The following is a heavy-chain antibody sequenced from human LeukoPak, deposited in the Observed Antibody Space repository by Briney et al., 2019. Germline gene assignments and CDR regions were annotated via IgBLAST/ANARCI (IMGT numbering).Heavy chain of an antibody. V-gene: IGHV3-23*01. D-gene: IGHD6-6*01. Sequence: GGSLRLSCAASGFTFSSYAMTWVRQAPGKGLEWVSVISSSGSSTNYADFVKGRFTISRDNSKNTLYLQMSSLRAEDTAQYYCAKGDNTSYYFDSWGQGTLVTVSS. CDR2: ISSSGSST. J-gene: IGHJ4*02. CDR3: AKGDNTSYYFDS. CDR1: GFTFSSYA.